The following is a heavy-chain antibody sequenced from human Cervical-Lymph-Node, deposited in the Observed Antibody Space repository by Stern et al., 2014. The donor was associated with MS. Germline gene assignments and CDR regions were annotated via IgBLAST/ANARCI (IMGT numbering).Heavy chain of an antibody. J-gene: IGHJ4*02. CDR1: GGSISSSTYY. CDR3: ARHDSVPRPSQLYSARDRGPGYFDY. D-gene: IGHD1-26*01. Sequence: QLQLQESGPGLVKPSETLSLTCTVSGGSISSSTYYWAWIRQPPGKGLEWIGNIYYSGFTYYNPSLKSRVTISVDMSKNQFSLKLSSVTAADTAIYYCARHDSVPRPSQLYSARDRGPGYFDYWGQGTLVTVSS. CDR2: IYYSGFT. V-gene: IGHV4-39*01.